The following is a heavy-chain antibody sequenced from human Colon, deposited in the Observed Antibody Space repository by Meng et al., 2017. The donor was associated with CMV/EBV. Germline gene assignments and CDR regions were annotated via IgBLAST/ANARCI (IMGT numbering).Heavy chain of an antibody. V-gene: IGHV3-66*02. D-gene: IGHD3-9*01. CDR2: IYSGGST. CDR1: GFTVSSNY. CDR3: ASPLVFDWLLSNGDY. Sequence: GESLKISCAASGFTVSSNYMSWVRQAPGKGLEWVSVIYSGGSTYYADSVKGRFTISRDNSKNTLYLQMNSLRAEDTAVYYCASPLVFDWLLSNGDYWGQGTLVTVSS. J-gene: IGHJ4*02.